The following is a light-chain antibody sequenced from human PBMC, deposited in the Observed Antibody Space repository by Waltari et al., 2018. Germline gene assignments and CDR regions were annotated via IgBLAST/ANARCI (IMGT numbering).Light chain of an antibody. CDR2: GAS. CDR1: QSVSRS. V-gene: IGKV3-20*01. Sequence: IVLTQSPGTLSLSPGERATISCRASQSVSRSLAWYQQKPGKAPKLLIYGASTRATGIPYRFSGSGSGTDFSLTISSLEPEDFAIYFCQHYVRLPATFGQGTKVEIK. CDR3: QHYVRLPAT. J-gene: IGKJ1*01.